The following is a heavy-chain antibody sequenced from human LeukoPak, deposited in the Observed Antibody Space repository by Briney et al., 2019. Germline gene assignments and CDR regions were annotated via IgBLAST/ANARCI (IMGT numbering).Heavy chain of an antibody. CDR2: IWYDGSNK. CDR3: ARAEVSYYDSSGPIDY. CDR1: GFTFSSYG. J-gene: IGHJ4*02. V-gene: IGHV3-33*01. Sequence: SGGSLRLSCAASGFTFSSYGMHWVRQAPGKGLEWVAVIWYDGSNKCYADSVKGRFTISRDNSKNTLYLQMNSLRAEDTAVYYCARAEVSYYDSSGPIDYWGQGTLVTVSS. D-gene: IGHD3-22*01.